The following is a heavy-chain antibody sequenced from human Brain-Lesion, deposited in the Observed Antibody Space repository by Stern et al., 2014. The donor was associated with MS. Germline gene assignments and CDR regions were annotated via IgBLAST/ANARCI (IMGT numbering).Heavy chain of an antibody. V-gene: IGHV1-2*02. D-gene: IGHD3-3*01. J-gene: IGHJ6*02. CDR3: ARDQRGITIFGVVTDYYYLGMDV. CDR2: INPNTGGP. CDR1: GYIFTGYY. Sequence: IQLVQSGAEVKKPGASVKVSCKTSGYIFTGYYIHWGRQAPGQGLEWMAWINPNTGGPKYAQKFQGRRTMSRDTSISTAYVELSSLTSDDTAVYYCARDQRGITIFGVVTDYYYLGMDVWGQGTTVTVSS.